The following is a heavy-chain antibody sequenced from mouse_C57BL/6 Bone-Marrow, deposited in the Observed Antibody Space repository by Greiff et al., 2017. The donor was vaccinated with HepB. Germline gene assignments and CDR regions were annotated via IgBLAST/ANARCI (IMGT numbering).Heavy chain of an antibody. CDR3: ASELGRPDYFDY. Sequence: QVQLQQPGAELVKPGASVKLSCKASGYTFTSYWMQWVKQRPGQGLEWIGEIDPSDSYTNYNQKFKGKATLTVDTSSSTAYMQLSSLTSEDSAVYYCASELGRPDYFDYWGQGTTLTVSS. D-gene: IGHD4-1*01. V-gene: IGHV1-50*01. J-gene: IGHJ2*01. CDR2: IDPSDSYT. CDR1: GYTFTSYW.